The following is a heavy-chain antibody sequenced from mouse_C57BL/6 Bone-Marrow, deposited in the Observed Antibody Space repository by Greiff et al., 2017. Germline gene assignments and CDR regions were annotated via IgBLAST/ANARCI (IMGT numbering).Heavy chain of an antibody. CDR2: IYPGDGDT. V-gene: IGHV1-82*01. J-gene: IGHJ3*01. CDR1: GYAFSSSW. Sequence: VQLQQSGPELVKPGASVKISCKASGYAFSSSWMNWVKQRPGKGLEWIGRIYPGDGDTNYNGKFKGKATLTADKSSSTAYMQLSSLTSEDSAVYYCAREVGGGFAYWGQGTLVTVSA. D-gene: IGHD1-1*02. CDR3: AREVGGGFAY.